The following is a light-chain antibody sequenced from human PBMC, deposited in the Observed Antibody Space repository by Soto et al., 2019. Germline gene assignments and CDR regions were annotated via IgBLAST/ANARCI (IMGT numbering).Light chain of an antibody. J-gene: IGLJ1*01. V-gene: IGLV2-14*01. CDR1: SSDVGGYNY. CDR3: CSYTTSNTRQIV. Sequence: QSALTQPASVSGSPGQSITISCTRTSSDVGGYNYVSWYQQQPGKAPKFMIYDVSNRPSGVSNRFSGSKSGNTASLTISGLQAEDEADYYCCSYTTSNTRQIVFGTGTRSPS. CDR2: DVS.